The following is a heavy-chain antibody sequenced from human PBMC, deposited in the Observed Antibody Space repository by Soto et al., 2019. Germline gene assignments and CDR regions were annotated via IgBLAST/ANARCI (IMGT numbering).Heavy chain of an antibody. Sequence: PWETLSLTCTFSVGSISSDYWSCIRQPPDKGLEWIGYIYSGGNTNFNPSVQSRVSMSLDTSKNQFSLKMTSVTAADTAVYYCAGGRGWQLVEHWGQGALVNVSS. J-gene: IGHJ5*02. CDR1: VGSISSDY. CDR3: AGGRGWQLVEH. V-gene: IGHV4-59*01. CDR2: IYSGGNT. D-gene: IGHD6-6*01.